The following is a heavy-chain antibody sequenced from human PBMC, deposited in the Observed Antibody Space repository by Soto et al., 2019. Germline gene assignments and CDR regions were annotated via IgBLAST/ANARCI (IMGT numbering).Heavy chain of an antibody. CDR1: GGALSSDA. V-gene: IGHV1-69*13. CDR3: ARDPVDASMLTGHYGMDV. D-gene: IGHD5-18*01. J-gene: IGHJ6*02. CDR2: IIPSFGKI. Sequence: SVKVSCKASGGALSSDAVDWVRQAPGQGLEWMGGIIPSFGKINLDQKFRGRATISADESTGTIYLDLSSLTSADTAVYYCARDPVDASMLTGHYGMDVWGQGTTVTVSS.